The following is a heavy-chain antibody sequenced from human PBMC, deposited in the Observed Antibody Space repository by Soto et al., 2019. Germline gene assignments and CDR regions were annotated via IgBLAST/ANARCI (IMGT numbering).Heavy chain of an antibody. J-gene: IGHJ3*02. D-gene: IGHD4-17*01. V-gene: IGHV4-39*01. CDR2: IYYSGST. CDR1: GGSISSSSYY. Sequence: SETLSLTCTVSGGSISSSSYYWGWIRQPPGKGLEWIGSIYYSGSTYYNPSLKSRVTISVDTSKNQFSLKLSSVTAADTAVYYCARPTLDYGDYDGAFDIWGQGTMVTVS. CDR3: ARPTLDYGDYDGAFDI.